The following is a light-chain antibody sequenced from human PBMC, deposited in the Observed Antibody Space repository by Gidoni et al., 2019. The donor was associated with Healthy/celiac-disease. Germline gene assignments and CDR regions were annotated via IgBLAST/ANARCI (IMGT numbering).Light chain of an antibody. Sequence: QSALTQPASVSGSPGQSIPISCTGTSSDVGSSNLVSWYQQHPGKAPKLMIYEVSKRPSGVSNRFSGSKSGNTASLTISGLQAEDEADYYCCSYAGSSTFGVVFGGGTKLTVL. V-gene: IGLV2-23*02. CDR1: SSDVGSSNL. CDR3: CSYAGSSTFGVV. CDR2: EVS. J-gene: IGLJ2*01.